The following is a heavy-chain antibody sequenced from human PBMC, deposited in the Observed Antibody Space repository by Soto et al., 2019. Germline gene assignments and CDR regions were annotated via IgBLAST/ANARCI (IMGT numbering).Heavy chain of an antibody. D-gene: IGHD6-25*01. CDR3: ARGGNSGAWHSDY. J-gene: IGHJ4*02. Sequence: QVQLVESGGGVVQPGTSLRLSCAASGFTFSNYAMHWVRQAPGKGLEWVAVISYDGSNKYYVDSVKGRFTISRDNSKNTLYLQMDSLRPEDTAVYYCARGGNSGAWHSDYWGQGTLVTVSS. CDR1: GFTFSNYA. CDR2: ISYDGSNK. V-gene: IGHV3-30-3*01.